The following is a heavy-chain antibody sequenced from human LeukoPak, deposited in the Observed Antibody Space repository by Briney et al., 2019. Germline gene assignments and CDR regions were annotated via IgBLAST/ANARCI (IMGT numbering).Heavy chain of an antibody. D-gene: IGHD5-18*01. Sequence: GGSLRLSCAASGFTFSSYGMHWVRQAPGEGLEWVAVIWYDGSNKYYADSVKGRFTISRDNSKNTLYLQMNSLRAEDTAVYYCAKDLVLRRGYSYGYFDYWGQGTLVTVSS. CDR2: IWYDGSNK. J-gene: IGHJ4*02. CDR3: AKDLVLRRGYSYGYFDY. V-gene: IGHV3-33*06. CDR1: GFTFSSYG.